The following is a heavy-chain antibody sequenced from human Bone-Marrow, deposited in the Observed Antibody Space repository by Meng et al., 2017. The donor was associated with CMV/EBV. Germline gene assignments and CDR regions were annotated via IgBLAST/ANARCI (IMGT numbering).Heavy chain of an antibody. D-gene: IGHD3-16*01. Sequence: ASVKVSCKASGYTFTGYYMHWVRQAPGQGLEWMGWINPNSGGTNYAQKFQGRVTMTRDTSISTAYMELSSLRSEDTAVYYCATTGEPKAYGRWFDPWGQGTLVTVSS. CDR1: GYTFTGYY. CDR3: ATTGEPKAYGRWFDP. J-gene: IGHJ5*02. CDR2: INPNSGGT. V-gene: IGHV1-2*02.